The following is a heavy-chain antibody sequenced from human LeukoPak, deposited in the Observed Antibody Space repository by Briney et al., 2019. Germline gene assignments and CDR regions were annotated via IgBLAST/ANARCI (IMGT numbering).Heavy chain of an antibody. J-gene: IGHJ4*02. D-gene: IGHD4-17*01. CDR3: ARHYPGGDYFIDY. CDR2: IYPDDSDT. CDR1: GYSFTTYW. Sequence: GESLKISCKGSGYSFTTYWIGWVRQMPGKGLEWVGIIYPDDSDTRYSPSFHDQVTISADKSISTAYLQWSSLKASDTAMYYCARHYPGGDYFIDYWGQGTLVTVSS. V-gene: IGHV5-51*01.